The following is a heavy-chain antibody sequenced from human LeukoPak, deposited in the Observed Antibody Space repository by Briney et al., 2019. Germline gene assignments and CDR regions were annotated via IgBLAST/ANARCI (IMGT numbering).Heavy chain of an antibody. CDR1: GYSISSGYY. CDR2: IYHSGST. D-gene: IGHD3-22*01. Sequence: SETLSLTCTVSGYSISSGYYWGWIRQPPGKGLEWIGSIYHSGSTYYNPSLKSRVTISVDTSKNQFSLKLSSVTAADTAMYYRARERDPGADSSGYYYGWFDPWGQGTLVTVSS. V-gene: IGHV4-38-2*02. CDR3: ARERDPGADSSGYYYGWFDP. J-gene: IGHJ5*02.